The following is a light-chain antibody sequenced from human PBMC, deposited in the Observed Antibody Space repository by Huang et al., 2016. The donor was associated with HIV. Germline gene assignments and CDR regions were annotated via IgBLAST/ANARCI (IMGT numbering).Light chain of an antibody. J-gene: IGKJ3*01. CDR1: QSISSK. CDR3: QQYNNWPFT. V-gene: IGKV3-15*01. CDR2: GAS. Sequence: DRVMTQSPVTLSVSPGERATFSCRASQSISSKLDWYQQKPGQAPRLLIYGASTRATGIPARFSGSGSGTEFTLTISILQSEDFAVYYCQQYNNWPFTFGPGTRVDIK.